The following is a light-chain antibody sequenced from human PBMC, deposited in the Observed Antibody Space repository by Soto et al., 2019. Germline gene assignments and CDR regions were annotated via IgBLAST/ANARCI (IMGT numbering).Light chain of an antibody. Sequence: DIQMTQSPSSLSASVGDRVTITCRTSQSISSYLNWYQQKPGKAPKLLIYAAYSLQSGVQSRFSGSGSGTDFTLTIRSLQPEDFATYYCKQSYSTPPTVGQGTRLEIK. CDR1: QSISSY. CDR2: AAY. CDR3: KQSYSTPPT. V-gene: IGKV1-39*01. J-gene: IGKJ5*01.